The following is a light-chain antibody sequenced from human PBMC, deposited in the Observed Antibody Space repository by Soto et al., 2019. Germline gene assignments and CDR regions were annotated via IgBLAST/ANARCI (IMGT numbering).Light chain of an antibody. CDR1: QSVRNN. V-gene: IGKV3-15*01. Sequence: EIVMTQSRATLSVSPGERATLSCRASQSVRNNLAWYQHKPGQAPRLVIYGASTRATGIPDRFSGSGSGTEFTLTISSLQSEDFAVYYCQQYDDWPPWTCGQGTKVDIK. CDR3: QQYDDWPPWT. CDR2: GAS. J-gene: IGKJ1*01.